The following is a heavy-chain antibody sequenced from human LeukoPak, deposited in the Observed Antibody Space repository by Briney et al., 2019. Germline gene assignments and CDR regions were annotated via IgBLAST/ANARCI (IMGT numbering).Heavy chain of an antibody. D-gene: IGHD5-18*01. J-gene: IGHJ4*02. CDR1: GGSISSSNW. V-gene: IGHV4-4*02. CDR3: ARIQLWLRAKGTDY. Sequence: SGTLSLTCAVSGGSISSSNWWSWVRQPPGQGLAWIGEIYHSGSTNYNPSLKSRVTISVDKSKNQFSLKLSSVTAADTAVYYCARIQLWLRAKGTDYWGQGTLVIVSS. CDR2: IYHSGST.